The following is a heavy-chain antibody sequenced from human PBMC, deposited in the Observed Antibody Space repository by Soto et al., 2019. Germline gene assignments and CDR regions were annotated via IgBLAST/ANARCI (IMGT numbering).Heavy chain of an antibody. D-gene: IGHD3-10*01. Sequence: EVQLVQSGAEVKKPGESLKISCKGSGYSFTSYWIGWVRQMPGKGLEWMGIIYPGDSDTRYSPSFQGQVTISADKSISTAYLQWSSLKASDTAMYYCARLGYYYGSGSRADGVDYWGQGTLVTVSS. CDR2: IYPGDSDT. CDR1: GYSFTSYW. V-gene: IGHV5-51*01. CDR3: ARLGYYYGSGSRADGVDY. J-gene: IGHJ4*02.